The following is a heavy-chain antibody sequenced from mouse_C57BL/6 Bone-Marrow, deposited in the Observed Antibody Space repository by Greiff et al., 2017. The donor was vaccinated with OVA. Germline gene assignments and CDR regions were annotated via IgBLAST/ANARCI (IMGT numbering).Heavy chain of an antibody. CDR3: ARAPFITTARGCAY. Sequence: QVQLQQPGAELVRPGTSVKLSCKASGYTFTSYWMHWVKQRPGQGLEWIGVIDPSDSYTNYNQKFKGKATLTVDTSSSTAYMQLSSLTSEDSAVYYCARAPFITTARGCAYWGQGTLVTVSA. D-gene: IGHD1-1*01. V-gene: IGHV1-59*01. J-gene: IGHJ3*01. CDR1: GYTFTSYW. CDR2: IDPSDSYT.